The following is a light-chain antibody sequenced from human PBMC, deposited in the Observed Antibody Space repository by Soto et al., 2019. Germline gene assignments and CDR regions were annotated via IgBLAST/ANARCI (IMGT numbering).Light chain of an antibody. CDR1: QSISSY. CDR2: FTS. Sequence: DIQMTQSPSSLSASVGDRVTITCRASQSISSYLNWYQRKPGEAPKLLIYFTSNLESGVPSRFSGSGSGTDFTLTISSLQPEDFATYFCQQSYTTPWTFGRGTKVDNK. CDR3: QQSYTTPWT. V-gene: IGKV1-39*01. J-gene: IGKJ1*01.